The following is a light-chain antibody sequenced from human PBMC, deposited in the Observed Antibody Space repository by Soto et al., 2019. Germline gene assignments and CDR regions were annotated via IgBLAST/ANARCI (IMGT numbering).Light chain of an antibody. J-gene: IGKJ1*01. CDR2: GAS. CDR1: PSVDSN. CDR3: QQYGTSPQT. V-gene: IGKV3-20*01. Sequence: EIVMTHYPSTPSVSPGEATTLSCRTSPSVDSNLAWYQQKPGQAPRLLIFGASTRATGIPDRFSGSGYGTDFNLTISRLETEDFAVYYCQQYGTSPQTFGQGTKVDIK.